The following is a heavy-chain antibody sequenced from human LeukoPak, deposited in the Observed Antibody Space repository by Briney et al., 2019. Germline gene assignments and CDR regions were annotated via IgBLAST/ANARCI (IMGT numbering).Heavy chain of an antibody. CDR1: GFTFSSYA. CDR2: ISGSGGST. Sequence: HPGGSLRLSCAASGFTFSSYAMSWVRQAPGKGLEWVSAISGSGGSTYYADSVKGRFTISRDNSKNTLYLQMNSLRAEDTAVYYCAKGSGSSWEYYFDYWGQGTLVTVSS. J-gene: IGHJ4*02. V-gene: IGHV3-23*01. D-gene: IGHD6-13*01. CDR3: AKGSGSSWEYYFDY.